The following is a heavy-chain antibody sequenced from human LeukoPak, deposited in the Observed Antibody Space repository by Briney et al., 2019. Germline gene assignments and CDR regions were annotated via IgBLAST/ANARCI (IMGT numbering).Heavy chain of an antibody. Sequence: PSETLSLTCTVSGGSISSSSYYWGWIRQPPGKGLEWIGSIYYSGGTYYNPSLKSRVTISVDTSKNQFSLKLSSVTAADTAVYYCARQHYDSSGYDGLDYWGQGTLVTVSS. D-gene: IGHD3-22*01. CDR1: GGSISSSSYY. CDR3: ARQHYDSSGYDGLDY. V-gene: IGHV4-39*01. CDR2: IYYSGGT. J-gene: IGHJ4*02.